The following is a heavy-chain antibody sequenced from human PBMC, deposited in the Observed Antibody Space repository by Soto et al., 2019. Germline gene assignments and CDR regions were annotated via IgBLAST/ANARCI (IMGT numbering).Heavy chain of an antibody. CDR2: INPSGGST. CDR1: GYTFTSYY. Sequence: ASVKVSCKASGYTFTSYYMHWVRQAPGQGLEWMGIINPSGGSTSYAQKFQGRVTMTRDTSTSTVYMELSSLRFEDTAVYYCARTQTLAYDSSGYYSTLLAFDIWGQGTMVTVSS. D-gene: IGHD3-22*01. CDR3: ARTQTLAYDSSGYYSTLLAFDI. V-gene: IGHV1-46*01. J-gene: IGHJ3*02.